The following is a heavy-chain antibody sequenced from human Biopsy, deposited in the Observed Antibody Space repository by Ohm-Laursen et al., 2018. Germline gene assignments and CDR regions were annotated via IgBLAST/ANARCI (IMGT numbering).Heavy chain of an antibody. CDR3: ARSRGSSGIATIYYYGMDV. V-gene: IGHV3-21*01. Sequence: SLRLSCTASGFTLSSYSMNWVRQTPGKGLEWVSTISSSSDNIYYVDSVKSRFTISRGNAKNSLYLQMNSLRAEDTAVYYCARSRGSSGIATIYYYGMDVWGQGTTVTVSS. CDR1: GFTLSSYS. CDR2: ISSSSDNI. D-gene: IGHD3-10*01. J-gene: IGHJ6*02.